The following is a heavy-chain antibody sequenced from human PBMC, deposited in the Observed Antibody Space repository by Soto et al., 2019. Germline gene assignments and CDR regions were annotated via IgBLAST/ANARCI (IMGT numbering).Heavy chain of an antibody. CDR1: GYTFTSYD. CDR2: MNPNSGNT. V-gene: IGHV1-8*01. Sequence: ASVKVSCKASGYTFTSYDINWVRQATGQGLEWMGWMNPNSGNTGYAQKFRGRVTMTRNTSISTAYMELSSLRAEDTAVYYCAKGNYDISGLSLNWFDPWGQGTLVTVSS. D-gene: IGHD3-22*01. CDR3: AKGNYDISGLSLNWFDP. J-gene: IGHJ5*02.